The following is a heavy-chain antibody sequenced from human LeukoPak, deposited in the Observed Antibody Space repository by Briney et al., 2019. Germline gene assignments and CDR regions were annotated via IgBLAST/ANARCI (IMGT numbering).Heavy chain of an antibody. CDR3: ARVLPHDAFDI. J-gene: IGHJ3*02. CDR1: GGTFSSYA. Sequence: ASVKVSCKASGGTFSSYAISWVRQAPGQGLEWMGGIIPIFGTANYAQKFQGRVTITADESTSAAYMELSSLRSEDTAVYYCARVLPHDAFDIWGQGTMVTVSS. V-gene: IGHV1-69*01. CDR2: IIPIFGTA.